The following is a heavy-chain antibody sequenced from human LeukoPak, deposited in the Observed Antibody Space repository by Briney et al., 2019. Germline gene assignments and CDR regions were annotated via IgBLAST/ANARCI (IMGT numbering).Heavy chain of an antibody. CDR1: GGSITSYY. J-gene: IGHJ4*02. CDR2: IQTSGST. Sequence: PSETLSLTCTVSGGSITSYYWSWIRQPAGKGLEWIGRIQTSGSTNYSPSLKSRVTMSIDTSKTQFSLNLSSVTAADTAVYHCVRETTRYFDYWGQGTLVTVSS. D-gene: IGHD1-1*01. CDR3: VRETTRYFDY. V-gene: IGHV4-4*07.